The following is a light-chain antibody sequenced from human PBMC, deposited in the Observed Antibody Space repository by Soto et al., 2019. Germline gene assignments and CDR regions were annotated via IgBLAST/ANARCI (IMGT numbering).Light chain of an antibody. CDR3: CSYAGSPRYV. Sequence: SALTQPRSVSGSPGQSVTISCTGTSSDVGGYNYVSWYQQHPGKAPKVMIYDVSERPSGVPDRFSGSKSGNTASLTISGLRAEDEADYYCCSYAGSPRYVLGTGTKVTVL. CDR1: SSDVGGYNY. V-gene: IGLV2-11*01. J-gene: IGLJ1*01. CDR2: DVS.